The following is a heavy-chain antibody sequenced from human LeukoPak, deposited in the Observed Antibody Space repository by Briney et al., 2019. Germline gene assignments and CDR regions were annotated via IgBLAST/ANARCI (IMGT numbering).Heavy chain of an antibody. CDR2: ISGSGGTT. J-gene: IGHJ4*02. D-gene: IGHD3-22*01. CDR3: AKSSGYYPLNTQEDY. Sequence: GGSLRLSCAASGFTFSSYAMSWVRQAPGKGLEWVSAISGSGGTTYYADSVKGRFTISRDNSKNTLYLQMNSLSAEDTAVYYCAKSSGYYPLNTQEDYWGQGTLVTVSS. V-gene: IGHV3-23*01. CDR1: GFTFSSYA.